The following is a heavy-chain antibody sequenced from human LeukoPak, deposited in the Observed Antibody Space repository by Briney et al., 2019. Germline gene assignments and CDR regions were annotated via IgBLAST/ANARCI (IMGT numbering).Heavy chain of an antibody. CDR1: GFTFSSYS. J-gene: IGHJ4*02. V-gene: IGHV3-48*01. D-gene: IGHD3-10*01. CDR3: AEAGPMVRGVIGN. CDR2: ISSSSSTI. Sequence: PGGSLRLSCAASGFTFSSYSMNWVRQAPGKGLEWVSYISSSSSTIYYADSVKGRFTISRDNAKNTLYLQMNSLRAEDTAVYYCAEAGPMVRGVIGNWGQGTRVTVSS.